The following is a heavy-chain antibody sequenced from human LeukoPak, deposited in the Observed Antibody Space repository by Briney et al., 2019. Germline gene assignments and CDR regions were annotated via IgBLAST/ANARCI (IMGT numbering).Heavy chain of an antibody. CDR3: ARAPAYYDSSTGFDY. CDR1: GFTFSSYA. J-gene: IGHJ4*02. D-gene: IGHD3-22*01. Sequence: PGGSLRLSCAASGFTFSSYAMHWVRQAPGKGLEWVAVISYDGSNKYYADSVKGRFTISRDNSKNTLYLQMNSLRAEDTAVYYCARAPAYYDSSTGFDYWGQGTLVTVSS. V-gene: IGHV3-30-3*01. CDR2: ISYDGSNK.